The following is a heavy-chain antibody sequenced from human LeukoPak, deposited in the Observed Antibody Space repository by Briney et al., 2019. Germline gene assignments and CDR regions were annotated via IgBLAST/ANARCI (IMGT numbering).Heavy chain of an antibody. CDR3: ARGGGAYSSSWYFGNYFDY. J-gene: IGHJ4*02. D-gene: IGHD6-13*01. CDR1: GYSFTSYW. V-gene: IGHV5-51*01. CDR2: IYPGDSDT. Sequence: GESLKISCKGSGYSFTSYWIGWVRPMPGKGLEWMGIIYPGDSDTRYSPSFQGQVTISADKSISTAYLQWSSLKASDTAMYYCARGGGAYSSSWYFGNYFDYWGQGTLVTVSS.